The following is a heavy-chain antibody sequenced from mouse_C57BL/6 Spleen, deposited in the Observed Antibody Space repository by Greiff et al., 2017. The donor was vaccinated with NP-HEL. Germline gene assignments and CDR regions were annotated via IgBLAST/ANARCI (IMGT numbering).Heavy chain of an antibody. D-gene: IGHD2-1*01. CDR1: GYTFTSYW. V-gene: IGHV1-69*01. J-gene: IGHJ2*01. Sequence: VQLQQPGAELVMPGASVKLSCKASGYTFTSYWMHWVKQRPGQGLEWIGEIDPSDSYTNYNQKFKGKSTLTVDKSSSTAYMQLSSLTSEDSAVYYCARKRSYYGNDYWGQGTTLTVSS. CDR3: ARKRSYYGNDY. CDR2: IDPSDSYT.